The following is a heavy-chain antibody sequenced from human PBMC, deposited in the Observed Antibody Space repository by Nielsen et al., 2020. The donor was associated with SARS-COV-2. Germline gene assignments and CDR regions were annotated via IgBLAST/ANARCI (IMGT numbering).Heavy chain of an antibody. CDR2: ISGYSGNT. CDR1: GYTFRSYG. CDR3: ARDRDTVRARSNWNDYSY. J-gene: IGHJ4*02. D-gene: IGHD1-20*01. V-gene: IGHV1-18*01. Sequence: ASVKVSCKASGYTFRSYGINWVRQAPGQGLEWMGWISGYSGNTNYAQRLQGRVTMTTDTSTSTAYMELRGLRSADTAVYYCARDRDTVRARSNWNDYSYWGQGTLVTVSS.